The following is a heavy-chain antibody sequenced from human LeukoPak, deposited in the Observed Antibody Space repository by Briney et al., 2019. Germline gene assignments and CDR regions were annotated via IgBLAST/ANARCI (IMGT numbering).Heavy chain of an antibody. CDR2: IYSGGST. CDR1: GFSVSRNY. J-gene: IGHJ4*02. CDR3: ARKTDHRTGGDY. D-gene: IGHD1-1*01. V-gene: IGHV3-66*01. Sequence: GGSLRLSCAASGFSVSRNYMTWVRQAPGGGLEWVSLIYSGGSTSYADSVKGRFTISRDNSKNTLYLQMNSLRAEDTAVYYCARKTDHRTGGDYWGQGTLVTVSS.